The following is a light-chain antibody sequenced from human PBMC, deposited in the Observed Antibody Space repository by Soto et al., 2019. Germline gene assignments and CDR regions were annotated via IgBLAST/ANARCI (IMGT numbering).Light chain of an antibody. V-gene: IGKV3-20*01. CDR3: QRYGCPPWT. CDR1: QSVSSSY. Sequence: EIVLTQSPGTLSLSPGERATLSCRASQSVSSSYLAWYQQKPGQAPRLLIYGASSMTTAIPDRFSGSGSGADFPLTISRLEPEDFAVYYWQRYGCPPWTFGQGTKVEIK. CDR2: GAS. J-gene: IGKJ1*01.